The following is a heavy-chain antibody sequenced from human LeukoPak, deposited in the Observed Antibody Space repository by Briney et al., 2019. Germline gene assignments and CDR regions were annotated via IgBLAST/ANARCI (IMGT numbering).Heavy chain of an antibody. J-gene: IGHJ4*02. D-gene: IGHD3-22*01. Sequence: PGGSLRLSCAASGFTFSSYAMHWVRQAPGKGLEWVAVISYDGSNKYYADSVKGRFTISRDNSKNTLYLQMNSLRAEDTAVYYCAKAQMYYYDSSAYYRYWGQGTLVAVSS. CDR3: AKAQMYYYDSSAYYRY. V-gene: IGHV3-30*04. CDR1: GFTFSSYA. CDR2: ISYDGSNK.